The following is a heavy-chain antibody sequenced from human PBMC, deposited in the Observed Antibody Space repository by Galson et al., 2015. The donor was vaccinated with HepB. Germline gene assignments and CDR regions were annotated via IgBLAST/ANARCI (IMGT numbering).Heavy chain of an antibody. D-gene: IGHD2-2*02. CDR3: ARACTSASCHTPSGLDI. V-gene: IGHV3-13*04. CDR1: GFTFSSYD. J-gene: IGHJ3*02. CDR2: IGTVGDT. Sequence: SLRLSCAVSGFTFSSYDMHWVRQATGEGLEWVSTIGTVGDTYYPGSVKGRFTISREDAKNSLYLQMSSLRAEDTAVYYCARACTSASCHTPSGLDIWGQGTMVTVSS.